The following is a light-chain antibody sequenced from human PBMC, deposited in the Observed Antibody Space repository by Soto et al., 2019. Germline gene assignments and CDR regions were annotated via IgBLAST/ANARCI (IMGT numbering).Light chain of an antibody. CDR3: QRYDFSPMYT. CDR2: GVS. J-gene: IGKJ2*01. CDR1: QSVSTTY. V-gene: IGKV3-20*01. Sequence: EIVLTQSPGTLSLSPGERATLSCRASQSVSTTYLAWYQQKPGQAPRLLIYGVSSRATGIPDRFSGSGSGTDFPLTISRLEPEDFAVYYCQRYDFSPMYTFGQGTKLEIK.